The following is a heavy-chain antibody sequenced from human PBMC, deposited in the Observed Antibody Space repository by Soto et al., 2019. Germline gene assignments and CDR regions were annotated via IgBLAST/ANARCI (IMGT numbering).Heavy chain of an antibody. J-gene: IGHJ4*02. CDR3: AKDPQDWLRSDFDY. V-gene: IGHV3-30*18. Sequence: QVQLVESGGGVVQPGRSLRLSCAASGFTFSSYGMHWVRQAPGKGLEGVAVISHDGTNKYYSDSVKGRFTISRDDSKSTMYLQMNSLRTDDTAVYYCAKDPQDWLRSDFDYWGQGTLVTVSS. D-gene: IGHD5-12*01. CDR2: ISHDGTNK. CDR1: GFTFSSYG.